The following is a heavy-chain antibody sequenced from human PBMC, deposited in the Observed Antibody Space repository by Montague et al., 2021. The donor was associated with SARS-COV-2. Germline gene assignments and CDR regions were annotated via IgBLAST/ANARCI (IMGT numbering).Heavy chain of an antibody. Sequence: SETLSLTCAVSGESMTRSWWTWVRQPPGQRLQWIGEIFHDGTSRSNYNPALKSRVTISIDTSKNQFFLRLSSVTAADTALHFCTRARSKAIDYWGQGALVTVSS. CDR2: IFHDGTS. CDR1: GESMTRSW. V-gene: IGHV4-4*02. J-gene: IGHJ4*02. CDR3: TRARSKAIDY. D-gene: IGHD2/OR15-2a*01.